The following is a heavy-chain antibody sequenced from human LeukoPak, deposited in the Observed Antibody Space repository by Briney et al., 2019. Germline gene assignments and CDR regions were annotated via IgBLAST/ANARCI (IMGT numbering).Heavy chain of an antibody. CDR3: ARGRVGPYPGTYY. D-gene: IGHD1-26*01. CDR2: IYSGGTT. V-gene: IGHV3-66*01. Sequence: PGGSLRLSCAASGFIFSSYSMSWVRQAPGMGLEWVSVIYSGGTTYYADSVKGRFTISRDNSKNTLYLQMNTLRVEDTAVYYCARGRVGPYPGTYYWGQGTLVTVSS. J-gene: IGHJ4*02. CDR1: GFIFSSYS.